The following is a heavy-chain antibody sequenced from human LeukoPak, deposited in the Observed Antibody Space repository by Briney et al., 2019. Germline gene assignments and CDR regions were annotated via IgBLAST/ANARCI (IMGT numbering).Heavy chain of an antibody. CDR2: ISAYNGNT. J-gene: IGHJ4*02. CDR1: GYTFTRYG. V-gene: IGHV1-18*01. CDR3: ARDVAASGIQGY. Sequence: ASVTVSCKASGYTFTRYGISWVRQAAGQGLEWMGWISAYNGNTNYAQKLQGRVTMTTDTSTSTAYMELRSLRSDATAVYYCARDVAASGIQGYWGQGTLVTVSS. D-gene: IGHD3-10*01.